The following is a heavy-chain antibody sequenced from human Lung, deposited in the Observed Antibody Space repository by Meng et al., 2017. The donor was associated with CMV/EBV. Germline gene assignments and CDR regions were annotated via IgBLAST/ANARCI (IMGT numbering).Heavy chain of an antibody. D-gene: IGHD6-19*01. CDR3: ARGPPKIAVAAPGPLAY. Sequence: GQLVQYGAEVKKPGASVKVSCTASGYTFNGYDMHWVRPAPGQGLWWIGWINPNRGGTNYAQKFQGWVTITRDTSISTAYMELSRLRSDDTAVYYCARGPPKIAVAAPGPLAYWGQGTLVTVSS. CDR1: GYTFNGYD. CDR2: INPNRGGT. V-gene: IGHV1-2*04. J-gene: IGHJ4*02.